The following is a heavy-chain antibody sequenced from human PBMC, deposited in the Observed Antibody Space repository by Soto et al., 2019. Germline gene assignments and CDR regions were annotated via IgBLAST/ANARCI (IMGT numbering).Heavy chain of an antibody. V-gene: IGHV4-30-2*01. Sequence: QLLLQEAGSGLVKPSETLSLTCGVSGDSISSSGSSWNWIRQPPGKGLEWIGYIHHAGGTFYNPSLDSRVTIAGDRSKNQFSLRLPSVTAADTAVYYCARGISNYCGLHWFDSWGQGTLVTVSA. CDR1: GDSISSSGSS. CDR2: IHHAGGT. J-gene: IGHJ5*01. CDR3: ARGISNYCGLHWFDS. D-gene: IGHD2-8*01.